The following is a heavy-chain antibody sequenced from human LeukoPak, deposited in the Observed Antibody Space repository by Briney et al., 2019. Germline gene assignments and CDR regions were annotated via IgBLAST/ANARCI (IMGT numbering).Heavy chain of an antibody. J-gene: IGHJ4*02. CDR3: AKVRGSYYGEFDY. CDR1: GFTFSSYA. D-gene: IGHD1-26*01. Sequence: GGSLRLSCAASGFTFSSYAMSWVRQAPGKGLEWVSAISGSGGSTYYADSVKGRFTISRDNSKNTLYLQMNSLSAEDTAVYYCAKVRGSYYGEFDYWGQGTLVTVSS. CDR2: ISGSGGST. V-gene: IGHV3-23*01.